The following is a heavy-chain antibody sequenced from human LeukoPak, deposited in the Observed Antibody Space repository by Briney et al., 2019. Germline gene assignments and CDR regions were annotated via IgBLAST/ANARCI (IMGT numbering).Heavy chain of an antibody. D-gene: IGHD2-21*02. CDR3: ARATIDIVVVTAYDY. Sequence: GGSLTLSCAASGFTFSSYEMNWVRQAPGKGLEWVSYISSSGSTIYYADSVKGRFTISRDNAKNSLYLQMNSLRAEDTAVYYCARATIDIVVVTAYDYWGQGTLVTVSS. CDR1: GFTFSSYE. J-gene: IGHJ4*02. CDR2: ISSSGSTI. V-gene: IGHV3-48*03.